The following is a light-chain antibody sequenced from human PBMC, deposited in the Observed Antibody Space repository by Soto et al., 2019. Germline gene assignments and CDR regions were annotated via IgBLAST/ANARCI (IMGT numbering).Light chain of an antibody. Sequence: QSVLTQSPSASASLGASVKLTCTLSSGHSNYAIAWHQQQPEKGPRYLMTVNSDGTHNRGDGIPDRFSGSSSGAERYFTISSLQSEDEADYYCQTWGTGIQVFGGGTKLTVL. CDR2: VNSDGTH. CDR3: QTWGTGIQV. CDR1: SGHSNYA. J-gene: IGLJ2*01. V-gene: IGLV4-69*01.